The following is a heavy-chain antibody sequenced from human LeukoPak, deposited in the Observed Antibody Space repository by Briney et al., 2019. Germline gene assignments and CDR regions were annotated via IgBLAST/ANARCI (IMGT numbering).Heavy chain of an antibody. D-gene: IGHD1-26*01. Sequence: SETLSLTCTVSGGSISSHYWSWIRQPPGKGLEWIGYIYYSGSTNYNPSPKSRVTISVDTSKNQFSLKLSSVTAADTAVYYCARLGEWFDPWGQGTLVTVSS. J-gene: IGHJ5*02. CDR3: ARLGEWFDP. CDR1: GGSISSHY. CDR2: IYYSGST. V-gene: IGHV4-59*11.